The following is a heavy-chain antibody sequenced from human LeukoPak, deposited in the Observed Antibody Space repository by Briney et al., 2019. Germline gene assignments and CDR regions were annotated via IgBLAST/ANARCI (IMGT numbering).Heavy chain of an antibody. D-gene: IGHD3-3*01. V-gene: IGHV3-11*01. Sequence: GGSLRLSCAASGSTFSDYYMSWIRQAPGKGLEWVSYISSSGSTIYYADSVKGRFTISRDNAKNSLYLQMDSLTAEDTAVYYCVIDREWLQFHYWGPGTLVSVSS. CDR2: ISSSGSTI. CDR3: VIDREWLQFHY. J-gene: IGHJ4*02. CDR1: GSTFSDYY.